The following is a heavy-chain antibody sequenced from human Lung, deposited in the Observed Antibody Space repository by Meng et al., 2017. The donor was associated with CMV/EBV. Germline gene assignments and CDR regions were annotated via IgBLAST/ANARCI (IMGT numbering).Heavy chain of an antibody. Sequence: GGSLRLXCAVSGFIFSSYGMHWVRQAPGKGLEWVAVIWYDGSEKYYADSVKGRFIISRDNSRNMLYLQMSSLRAEDTAVYYCAKGAGSVGSIHFDYWGQGXLVTVSS. CDR1: GFIFSSYG. D-gene: IGHD1-26*01. CDR3: AKGAGSVGSIHFDY. CDR2: IWYDGSEK. V-gene: IGHV3-33*06. J-gene: IGHJ4*02.